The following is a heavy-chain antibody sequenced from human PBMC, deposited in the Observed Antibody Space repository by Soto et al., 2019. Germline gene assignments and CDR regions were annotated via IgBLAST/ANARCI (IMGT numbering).Heavy chain of an antibody. CDR2: IYYSGST. J-gene: IGHJ3*02. Sequence: TSETLSLTCTVSGGSISSSSHYWGWIRQPPGKGLEWIGSIYYSGSTYYNPSLKSRVTISVDTSKNQFSLKLSSVTAADTAVYYCARHRRLVPAAEAFDIWSQGTMVT. V-gene: IGHV4-39*01. CDR1: GGSISSSSHY. CDR3: ARHRRLVPAAEAFDI. D-gene: IGHD2-2*01.